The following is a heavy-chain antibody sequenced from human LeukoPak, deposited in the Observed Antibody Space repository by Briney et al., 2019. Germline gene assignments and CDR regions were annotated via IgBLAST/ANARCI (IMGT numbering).Heavy chain of an antibody. J-gene: IGHJ4*02. Sequence: GGSLRLSCAASGFTFSSYAMSWVRQAPGKGLEWVSAISGSGGSTYYADSVKGRFTISRDNSKNTLYLQMNSLRAEDTAVYYCAKDVVGSSGHYLDSNYFDYWGQGTLVTVSS. D-gene: IGHD3-22*01. CDR3: AKDVVGSSGHYLDSNYFDY. CDR2: ISGSGGST. V-gene: IGHV3-23*01. CDR1: GFTFSSYA.